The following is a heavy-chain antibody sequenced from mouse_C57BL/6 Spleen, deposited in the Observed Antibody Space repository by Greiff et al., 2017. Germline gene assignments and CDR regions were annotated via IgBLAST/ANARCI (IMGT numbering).Heavy chain of an antibody. D-gene: IGHD1-1*01. CDR1: GYSITSGYY. J-gene: IGHJ2*01. CDR3: ARRGYGSSRNYFDY. CDR2: ISYDGSN. V-gene: IGHV3-6*01. Sequence: VQLKESGPGLVKPSQSLSLTCSVTGYSITSGYYWNWIRQFPGNKLEWMGYISYDGSNNYNPSLKNRISITRDTSKNQFFLKLNSVTTEDTATYYCARRGYGSSRNYFDYWGQGTTLTVSS.